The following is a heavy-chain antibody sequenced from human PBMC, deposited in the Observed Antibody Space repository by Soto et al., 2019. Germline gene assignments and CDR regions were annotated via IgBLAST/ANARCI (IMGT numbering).Heavy chain of an antibody. CDR3: ATDTFWSGSFDY. J-gene: IGHJ4*02. V-gene: IGHV1-24*01. CDR2: FDPEDGET. CDR1: GYTLSELS. D-gene: IGHD3-3*01. Sequence: SVKVSCKVSGYTLSELSMRWVRQAPGKGLEWMGGFDPEDGETIYAQKFQGRVTMTEDTSTDTAYMELSSLRSEDTAVYYCATDTFWSGSFDYWGQGTLVTVSS.